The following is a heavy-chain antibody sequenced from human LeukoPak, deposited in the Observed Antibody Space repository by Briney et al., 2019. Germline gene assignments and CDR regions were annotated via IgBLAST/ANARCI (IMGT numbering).Heavy chain of an antibody. D-gene: IGHD6-13*01. CDR2: IYHNGNT. V-gene: IGHV4-38-2*01. CDR3: ARAYHSSWYLNWFDP. CDR1: RFTFSSYS. Sequence: GSLRLSCAASRFTFSSYSMNWVRQAPGEGLEWIGSIYHNGNTYYNPSLKSRVTISVDTSKNEFSLKLSSVTAADTAVYYCARAYHSSWYLNWFDPWGQGTLVTVSS. J-gene: IGHJ5*02.